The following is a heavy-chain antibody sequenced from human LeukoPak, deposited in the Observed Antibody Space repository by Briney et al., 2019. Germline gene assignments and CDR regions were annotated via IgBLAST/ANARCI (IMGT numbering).Heavy chain of an antibody. Sequence: GESLKISFKGSGYSFTSYWIGWVRPMPGKGLEWMGIIYPGDSDTRYSPSFQGQVTISADKSISTAYLQWSSLKASDTAMYYCARAEGGSSSWYSSFDYWGQGTLVTVSS. CDR1: GYSFTSYW. J-gene: IGHJ4*02. D-gene: IGHD6-13*01. CDR3: ARAEGGSSSWYSSFDY. CDR2: IYPGDSDT. V-gene: IGHV5-51*01.